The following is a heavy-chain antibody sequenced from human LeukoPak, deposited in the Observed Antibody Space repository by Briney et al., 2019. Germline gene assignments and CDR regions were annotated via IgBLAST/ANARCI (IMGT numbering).Heavy chain of an antibody. CDR3: ARDRLGYYYGMDV. Sequence: SVKVSCKASGGTFSSYAISWVRQAPGQGLEWMGGIIPIFGTANYAQKFQGRVTITADESTSTAYMELSSLRSEDTAVYYCARDRLGYYYGMDVWGQGTTVTVSS. CDR2: IIPIFGTA. J-gene: IGHJ6*02. V-gene: IGHV1-69*13. CDR1: GGTFSSYA. D-gene: IGHD3-16*01.